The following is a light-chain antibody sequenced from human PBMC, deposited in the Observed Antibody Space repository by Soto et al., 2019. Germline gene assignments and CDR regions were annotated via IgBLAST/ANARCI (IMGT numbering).Light chain of an antibody. CDR3: SSYAGSSNV. Sequence: QPVLTQPPSASGSPGQSVAISCTGTSSDVGGYNYVSWYQQHPGKAPKLMIYEVNKRPSRVPDRFSGSKSGNTASLTVSGLQAEDEADYYCSSYAGSSNVFGTGTKVTVL. CDR2: EVN. V-gene: IGLV2-8*01. J-gene: IGLJ1*01. CDR1: SSDVGGYNY.